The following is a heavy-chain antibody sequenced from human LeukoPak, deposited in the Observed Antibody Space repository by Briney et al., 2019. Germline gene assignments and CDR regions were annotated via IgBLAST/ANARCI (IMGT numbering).Heavy chain of an antibody. CDR3: ARVKAVALRAEYFQH. CDR2: MNPNSGNT. J-gene: IGHJ1*01. CDR1: GYTFTSYD. Sequence: ASVKVSCKASGYTFTSYDINWVRQATGQGLEWKGWMNPNSGNTGYAQKFQGRVTITRNTSISTAYMELSSLRSEDTAVYYCARVKAVALRAEYFQHWGQGTLVTVSS. D-gene: IGHD6-19*01. V-gene: IGHV1-8*03.